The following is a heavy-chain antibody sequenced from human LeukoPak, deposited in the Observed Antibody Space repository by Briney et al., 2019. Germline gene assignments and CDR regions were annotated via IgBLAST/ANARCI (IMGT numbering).Heavy chain of an antibody. CDR2: IYHSGST. V-gene: IGHV4-34*01. D-gene: IGHD6-13*01. J-gene: IGHJ4*02. Sequence: ETLSLTCTVSGGSISSYYWSWIRQPPGKGLEWIGEIYHSGSTNYNPSLKSRVTISVDTSKNQFSLKLSSVTAADTAVYYCARGLPGDPFEAAAGYYFDYWGQGTRVTVSS. CDR1: GGSISSYY. CDR3: ARGLPGDPFEAAAGYYFDY.